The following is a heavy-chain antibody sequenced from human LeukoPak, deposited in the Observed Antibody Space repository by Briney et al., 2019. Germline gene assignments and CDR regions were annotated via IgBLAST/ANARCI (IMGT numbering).Heavy chain of an antibody. J-gene: IGHJ6*02. CDR1: GFTFSSYA. CDR2: LSDSGGST. Sequence: GGSLRLSCAASGFTFSSYAMSWVRQAPGKGLEWVSALSDSGGSTYYADSVKGRFTISRDNSKNTLYLQMNSLRAEDTAVYYCAKDGARGEDIVVVPAARRDRYYYGMDVWGQGTTVTVSS. V-gene: IGHV3-23*01. D-gene: IGHD2-2*01. CDR3: AKDGARGEDIVVVPAARRDRYYYGMDV.